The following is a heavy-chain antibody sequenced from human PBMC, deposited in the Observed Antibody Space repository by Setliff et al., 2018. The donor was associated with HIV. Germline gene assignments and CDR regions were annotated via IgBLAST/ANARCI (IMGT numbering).Heavy chain of an antibody. D-gene: IGHD1-26*01. Sequence: KSSETLSLTCTVSGDPIFIGGYYWSWIRQHPGGGLEWIGYIYHTGKTYYNPSLQSRIIMSLDMSQNQFSLKLSSATAADTAVYYCAKEGNSVDNWLDPWGPGTLVTVSS. CDR1: GDPIFIGGYY. V-gene: IGHV4-31*03. CDR3: AKEGNSVDNWLDP. CDR2: IYHTGKT. J-gene: IGHJ5*02.